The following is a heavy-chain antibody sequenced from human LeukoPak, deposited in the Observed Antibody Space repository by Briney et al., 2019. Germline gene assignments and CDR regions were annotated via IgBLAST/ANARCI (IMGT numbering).Heavy chain of an antibody. V-gene: IGHV1-18*01. D-gene: IGHD6-6*01. J-gene: IGHJ4*02. CDR1: GYTFTSYA. CDR3: ARDEIIPGIAALQFDY. CDR2: ISAYNGNT. Sequence: ASVKVSCKASGYTFTSYAMHWVRQAPGQGLEWMGWISAYNGNTNYAQKLQGRVTMTTDTSTSTAYMELRSLRSDDTAVYYCARDEIIPGIAALQFDYWGQGTLVTVSS.